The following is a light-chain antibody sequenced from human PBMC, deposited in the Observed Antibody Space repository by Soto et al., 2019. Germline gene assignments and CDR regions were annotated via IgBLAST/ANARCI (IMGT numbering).Light chain of an antibody. V-gene: IGKV1-8*01. J-gene: IGKJ1*01. Sequence: AIRMTQSPSSFSASTGDRVTITCRASQGISSYLAWYQQKPGKAPKLLIYAASTLQSGVPPRFIGSGSGTEVTLTISSLQSEDFSTYYCHQYYSYPPWTFGQGTKVEIK. CDR3: HQYYSYPPWT. CDR2: AAS. CDR1: QGISSY.